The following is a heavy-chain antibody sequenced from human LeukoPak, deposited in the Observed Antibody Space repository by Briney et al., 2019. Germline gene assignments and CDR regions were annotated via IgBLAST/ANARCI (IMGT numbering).Heavy chain of an antibody. D-gene: IGHD1-26*01. CDR3: ARLNVVGGTAWFDP. CDR2: INHSGST. CDR1: GGSFSGYY. J-gene: IGHJ5*02. Sequence: SSKTLSLTCAVYGGSFSGYYWSWIRQPPGKGLEWIGEINHSGSTNYNPSLKSRVTISVDTSKNQFSLKLSSVTAADTAVYYCARLNVVGGTAWFDPWGQGTLVTVSS. V-gene: IGHV4-34*01.